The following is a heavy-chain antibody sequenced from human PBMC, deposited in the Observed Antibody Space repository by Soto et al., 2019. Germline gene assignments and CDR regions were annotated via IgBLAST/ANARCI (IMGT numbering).Heavy chain of an antibody. Sequence: PGGSLRLSCAASGFTFSSYGMHWVRQAPGKGLEWVAVISYDGSNKYYADSVKGRFTISRDNSKNTLYLQMNSLRAEDTAVYYCAKNTWGLATHGNAIFDYWGQGTLVTVSS. J-gene: IGHJ4*02. V-gene: IGHV3-30*18. D-gene: IGHD2-15*01. CDR1: GFTFSSYG. CDR2: ISYDGSNK. CDR3: AKNTWGLATHGNAIFDY.